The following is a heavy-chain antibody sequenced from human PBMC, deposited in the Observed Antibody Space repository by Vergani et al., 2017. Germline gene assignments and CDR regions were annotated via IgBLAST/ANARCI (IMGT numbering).Heavy chain of an antibody. CDR3: AKANPRNSGYDYLDYYHAMDV. J-gene: IGHJ6*02. CDR1: GFTFNHYA. D-gene: IGHD5-12*01. CDR2: ISGSGGST. V-gene: IGHV3-23*01. Sequence: EVQLLESGGDLVQPGGSLRLSCAASGFTFNHYAMNWVRQAPGKGLEWVSGISGSGGSTYYAGSVKGRFTISRDSSKNTLYLQMNSLSAGATAVYYCAKANPRNSGYDYLDYYHAMDVWGQGTTFTVSS.